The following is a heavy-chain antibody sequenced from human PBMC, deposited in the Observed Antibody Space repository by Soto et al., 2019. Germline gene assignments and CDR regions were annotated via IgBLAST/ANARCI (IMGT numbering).Heavy chain of an antibody. D-gene: IGHD2-2*01. CDR1: GFTFSGYS. Sequence: EVQLVESGGGLVLPGGSLRLSCAASGFTFSGYSMNWVRQAPGKGLEWVSYIASTSWNIYYADTVKGRFTISRDNAKNSLYQQMNSLRDEDTDVYYCARGPSAAAPLSDWYFDLWGRGTLVTVSS. CDR2: IASTSWNI. V-gene: IGHV3-48*02. J-gene: IGHJ2*01. CDR3: ARGPSAAAPLSDWYFDL.